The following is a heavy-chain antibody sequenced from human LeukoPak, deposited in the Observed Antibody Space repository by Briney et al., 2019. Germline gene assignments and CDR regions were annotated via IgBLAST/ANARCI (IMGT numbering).Heavy chain of an antibody. CDR2: INPNSGGT. CDR3: ARGDLWFGELLSDY. CDR1: GYTFTGYY. J-gene: IGHJ4*02. Sequence: ASVKVSCKASGYTFTGYYMHWVRQAPGQGLEWMGWINPNSGGTNYAQKFQGRVTMTRDTSISTAYMELSRLRSDDTAVYYCARGDLWFGELLSDYWGQGTLVTVSS. D-gene: IGHD3-10*01. V-gene: IGHV1-2*02.